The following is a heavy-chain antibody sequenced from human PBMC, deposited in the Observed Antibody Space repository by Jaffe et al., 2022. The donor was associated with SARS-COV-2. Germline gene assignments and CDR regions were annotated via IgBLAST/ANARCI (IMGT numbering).Heavy chain of an antibody. D-gene: IGHD2-15*01. V-gene: IGHV3-9*01. Sequence: VQLVESGGGLVQPGRSLRLSCAASGFTFHDYGMHWVRQAPGKGLEWVSSISWNSDTIGYAGSVQGRFTISRDNAKNSLYLQMNNLRADDTALYYCTKDEGGWGGSNEHWGQGTLVTVSS. CDR1: GFTFHDYG. J-gene: IGHJ4*02. CDR2: ISWNSDTI. CDR3: TKDEGGWGGSNEH.